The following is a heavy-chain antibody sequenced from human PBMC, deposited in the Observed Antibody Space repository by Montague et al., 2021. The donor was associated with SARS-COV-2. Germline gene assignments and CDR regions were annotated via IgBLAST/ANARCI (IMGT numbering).Heavy chain of an antibody. J-gene: IGHJ4*02. CDR3: ARDVYSSSWFARPDN. Sequence: RLSWSASGFTFSSFAVHWVRQAPGKGLEWVAVISYDGSDKYYVDSVEGRFTISRDNSKNTLYLQMNSLRAEDTAVYYCARDVYSSSWFARPDNWGQGTLVTVSS. CDR2: ISYDGSDK. V-gene: IGHV3-30*04. CDR1: GFTFSSFA. D-gene: IGHD6-13*01.